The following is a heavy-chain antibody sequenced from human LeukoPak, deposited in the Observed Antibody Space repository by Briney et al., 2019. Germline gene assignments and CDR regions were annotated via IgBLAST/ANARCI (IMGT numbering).Heavy chain of an antibody. CDR3: ARVRTKTIFGASDAFDL. D-gene: IGHD3-3*01. CDR1: GYSFTGYY. J-gene: IGHJ3*01. Sequence: ASVKVPCGASGYSFTGYYIHWVRQAPGQGLAWMGWINPNTGGTNFAPKFQSRLTLTSDTPMRTAYMELSSLKSDDTAVYYCARVRTKTIFGASDAFDLWGQGTLVTVSS. V-gene: IGHV1-2*02. CDR2: INPNTGGT.